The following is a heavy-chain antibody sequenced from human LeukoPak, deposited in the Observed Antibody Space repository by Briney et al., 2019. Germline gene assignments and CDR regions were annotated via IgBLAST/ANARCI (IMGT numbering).Heavy chain of an antibody. D-gene: IGHD1-26*01. CDR1: GFTFTKYV. V-gene: IGHV3-23*01. CDR2: IYGSGVRI. Sequence: GGSLRLSCVTSGFTFTKYVTNWVRDAPGKGLEWLATIYGSGVRISYTDPVKGRFIISRDNSNNTLYLQMNSLRAEDTAMYFCAKDLGWELPAEASWAQGTLVTVSS. J-gene: IGHJ5*02. CDR3: AKDLGWELPAEAS.